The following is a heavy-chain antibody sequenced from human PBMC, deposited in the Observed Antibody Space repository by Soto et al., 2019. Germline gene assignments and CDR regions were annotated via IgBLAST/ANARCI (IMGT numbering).Heavy chain of an antibody. CDR1: GGSFSGYY. CDR3: ASGVTVTLRLHGGYFDY. Sequence: QVQLQQWGAGLLKPSETLSLTCAVYGGSFSGYYWSWIRQPPGKGLEWIGEINHSGSTIYNPSLKSRVTISVDKYKYQFYLKLSSVTAGDTAEYYCASGVTVTLRLHGGYFDYWGQGTLVTVSS. CDR2: INHSGST. J-gene: IGHJ4*02. V-gene: IGHV4-34*01. D-gene: IGHD4-17*01.